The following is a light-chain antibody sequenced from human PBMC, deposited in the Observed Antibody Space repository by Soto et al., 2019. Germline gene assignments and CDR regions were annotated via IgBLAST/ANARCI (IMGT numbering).Light chain of an antibody. J-gene: IGKJ1*01. V-gene: IGKV1-5*03. CDR3: QQYDTNPKT. CDR1: QSISTW. CDR2: KAS. Sequence: DIQMPQSPSTLSASVGDRVTITCRASQSISTWLAWYQQKPGKAPKLLIYKASSLESGVPSRFSGSGSGTEFSLTISRLQPEDFATYYCQQYDTNPKTFGQGTKVDIK.